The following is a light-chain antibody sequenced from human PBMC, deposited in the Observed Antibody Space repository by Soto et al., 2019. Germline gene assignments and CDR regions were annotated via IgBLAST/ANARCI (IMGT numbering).Light chain of an antibody. CDR1: QDISNS. V-gene: IGKV1-16*02. J-gene: IGKJ3*01. CDR2: AAS. CDR3: LQYKSYPFT. Sequence: DIQTTQSPSSLSASVGERVTITCRASQDISNSLAWFQQKAGKAPKSLIYAASSLQSGVPSKFSGSGSGTDFTLTISSLQPEDSATYYCLQYKSYPFTFGPGTKVDIK.